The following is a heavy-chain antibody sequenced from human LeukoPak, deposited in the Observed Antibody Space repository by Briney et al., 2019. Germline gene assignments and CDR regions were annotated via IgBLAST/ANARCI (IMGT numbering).Heavy chain of an antibody. CDR1: GFTFSSYS. Sequence: GGSLRLSCAASGFTFSSYSMNWVRQAPGKGLEWVSSISSSSSYIYYADSVKGRFTISRDNSKNTLYLQMNSLRAEDTAVYYCAKTFRSWEQQLVRGFDYWGQGTLVTVSS. CDR3: AKTFRSWEQQLVRGFDY. J-gene: IGHJ4*02. D-gene: IGHD6-13*01. CDR2: ISSSSSYI. V-gene: IGHV3-21*01.